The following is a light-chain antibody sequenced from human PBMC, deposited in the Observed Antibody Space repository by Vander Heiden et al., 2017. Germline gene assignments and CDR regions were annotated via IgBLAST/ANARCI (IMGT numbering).Light chain of an antibody. CDR1: QSIGNF. Sequence: DIQMTQSPSSLSASVGDRVTITCRASQSIGNFLNWYQQKPGRAPNLLVHTASSLQSGVPSRFSGSGSGTDFTLTISGLQPEDFATYYCQQSSSTSTYTFGQGTKLEIK. CDR3: QQSSSTSTYT. V-gene: IGKV1-39*01. J-gene: IGKJ2*01. CDR2: TAS.